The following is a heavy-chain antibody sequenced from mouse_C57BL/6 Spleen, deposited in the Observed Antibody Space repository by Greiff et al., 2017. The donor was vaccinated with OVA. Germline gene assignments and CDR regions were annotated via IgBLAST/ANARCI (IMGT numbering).Heavy chain of an antibody. V-gene: IGHV1-53*01. D-gene: IGHD1-1*01. CDR3: ARSGLLLRERYFDV. Sequence: QVQLQQPGTELVKPGASVKLSCKASGYTFTSYWMHWVKQRPGQGLEWIGNINPSNGGTNYNEKFKSKATLTVDKSSSTAYMQLSSLTSEDSAVYYCARSGLLLRERYFDVWGTGTTVTVSS. CDR2: INPSNGGT. J-gene: IGHJ1*03. CDR1: GYTFTSYW.